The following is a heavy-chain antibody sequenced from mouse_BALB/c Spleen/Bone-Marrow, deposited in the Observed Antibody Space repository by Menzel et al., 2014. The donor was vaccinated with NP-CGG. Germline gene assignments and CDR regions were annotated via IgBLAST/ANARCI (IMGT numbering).Heavy chain of an antibody. CDR2: ISSGGSYT. V-gene: IGHV5-6*01. D-gene: IGHD1-1*02. CDR1: GFTFSSYG. CDR3: ARLPYGGPDY. J-gene: IGHJ2*01. Sequence: EVKLVESGGDLVKPGGSLKLSCAASGFTFSSYGMSWVRQTPDKRLEWVATISSGGSYTYYPDSVKGRFTISRGNAINTLYLQMSSLKSEDTAMYYCARLPYGGPDYWGQGTTLTVSS.